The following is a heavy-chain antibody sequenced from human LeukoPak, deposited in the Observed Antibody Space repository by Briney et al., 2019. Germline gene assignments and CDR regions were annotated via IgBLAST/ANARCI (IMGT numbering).Heavy chain of an antibody. D-gene: IGHD3-16*01. CDR3: ARGPDYVWGSSPLFDY. V-gene: IGHV1-8*01. CDR1: GYTFTSYD. Sequence: GASVKVSCKASGYTFTSYDINWVRQATGQGLEWMGWMNPNSGNTGYAQKFQGRVTMTRNTSISTAYMELSSLRSEGTAVYYCARGPDYVWGSSPLFDYWGQGTLVTVSS. CDR2: MNPNSGNT. J-gene: IGHJ4*02.